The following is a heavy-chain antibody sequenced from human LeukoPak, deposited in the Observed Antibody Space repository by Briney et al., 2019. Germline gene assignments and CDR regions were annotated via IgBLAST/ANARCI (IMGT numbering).Heavy chain of an antibody. D-gene: IGHD3-3*01. CDR3: ARGGPLLRFLEWLFDY. V-gene: IGHV1-24*01. Sequence: ASVKVSCKVSGYTLTELSMHWVRQAPGKGLEWMGGFDPEDGETIYAQKFQGRVTMTEDTSTDTAYMELSSLRSEDTAVYYCARGGPLLRFLEWLFDYWGQGTLVTVSS. CDR1: GYTLTELS. CDR2: FDPEDGET. J-gene: IGHJ4*02.